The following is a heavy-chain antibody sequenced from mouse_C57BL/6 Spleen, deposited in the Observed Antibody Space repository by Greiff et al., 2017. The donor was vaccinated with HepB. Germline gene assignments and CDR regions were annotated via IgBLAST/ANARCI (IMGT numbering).Heavy chain of an antibody. D-gene: IGHD1-1*01. CDR1: GYSITGGYY. CDR3: ARVNYYGSSSDY. CDR2: ISYDGSN. V-gene: IGHV3-6*01. J-gene: IGHJ2*01. Sequence: VQLKESGPGLVKPSQSLSLTCSVTGYSITGGYYWNWIRQFPGNKLEWMGYISYDGSNNYNPSLKNRISITRDTSKNQFFLKLNSVTTEDTATYYCARVNYYGSSSDYWGQGTTLTVSS.